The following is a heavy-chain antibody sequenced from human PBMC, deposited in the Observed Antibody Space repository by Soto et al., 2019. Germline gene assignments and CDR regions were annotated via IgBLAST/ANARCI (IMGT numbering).Heavy chain of an antibody. J-gene: IGHJ6*02. CDR2: MKSYRGGGTT. CDR3: ICQQDFYYGKAV. D-gene: IGHD6-13*01. Sequence: EVQLVESGGGLVTPGGSLRLSCTGTGFSFSPAWMNWVRQAPGKGLEWVGRMKSYRGGGTTDYAATVQGRFTISRDDSKNTLYLQMNSLKFADTALYFCICQQDFYYGKAVWGQGTTVTVSS. V-gene: IGHV3-15*07. CDR1: GFSFSPAW.